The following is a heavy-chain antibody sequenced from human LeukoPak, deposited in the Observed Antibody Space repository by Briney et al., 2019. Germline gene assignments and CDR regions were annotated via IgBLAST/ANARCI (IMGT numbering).Heavy chain of an antibody. CDR2: IKPDGSAQ. Sequence: PGGSLRLSCATSGFTFSSNWMSWVRHVPGRGLDWVANIKPDGSAQYYAASVKGRFTISRDNAKNSVYLQMNSLRAEDMAVYYCARGAYYYEDWGQGTLVTVSS. CDR3: ARGAYYYED. CDR1: GFTFSSNW. V-gene: IGHV3-7*01. D-gene: IGHD3-22*01. J-gene: IGHJ4*02.